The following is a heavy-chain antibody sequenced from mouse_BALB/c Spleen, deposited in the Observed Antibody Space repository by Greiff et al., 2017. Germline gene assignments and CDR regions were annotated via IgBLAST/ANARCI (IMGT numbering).Heavy chain of an antibody. CDR3: ARSDDYTWFAY. J-gene: IGHJ3*01. CDR2: ISSGSSTI. D-gene: IGHD2-4*01. Sequence: EVQGVESGGGLVQPGGSRKLSCAASGFTFSSFGMHWVRQAPEKGLEWVAYISSGSSTIYYADTVKGRFTISRDNPKNTLFLQMTSLRSEDTAMYYCARSDDYTWFAYWGQGTLVTVSA. V-gene: IGHV5-17*02. CDR1: GFTFSSFG.